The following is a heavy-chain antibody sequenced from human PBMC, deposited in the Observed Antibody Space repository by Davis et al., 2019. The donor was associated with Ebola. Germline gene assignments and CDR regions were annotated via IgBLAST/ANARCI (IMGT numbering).Heavy chain of an antibody. V-gene: IGHV4-39*01. Sequence: SETLSLTCTVSGGSIRSSSHYWGWIRQPPGKGLEWMGSIFRTGATSYNPSLKSRVTISVDTSKNHFSLKLSSVAAADTAVYYCARQSSSSWGDYWGQGTLVIVSS. CDR3: ARQSSSSWGDY. D-gene: IGHD6-6*01. CDR2: IFRTGAT. J-gene: IGHJ4*02. CDR1: GGSIRSSSHY.